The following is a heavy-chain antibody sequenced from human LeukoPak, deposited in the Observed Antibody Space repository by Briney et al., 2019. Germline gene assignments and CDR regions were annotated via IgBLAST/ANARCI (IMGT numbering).Heavy chain of an antibody. V-gene: IGHV4-4*02. J-gene: IGHJ4*02. CDR3: ARVGTDRSDSLDY. Sequence: PSETLSLTCAVSGGSISSSNWWSWVRQPPGKGLEWIGEIYHSGSTNYNPSLKSRVTISVDKSKNQFSLKLSSVTAADTAVYYCARVGTDRSDSLDYWGQGTLVTVSS. CDR2: IYHSGST. CDR1: GGSISSSNW.